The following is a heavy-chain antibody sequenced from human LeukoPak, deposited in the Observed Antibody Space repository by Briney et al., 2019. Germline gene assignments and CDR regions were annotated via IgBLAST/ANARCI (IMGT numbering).Heavy chain of an antibody. D-gene: IGHD2-21*01. J-gene: IGHJ6*03. Sequence: PSETLFLTCFVSGGSINNYYWSWIRQPAGKGLEGIGRIYTSGSTNYNPSLKSRVTMSVDTSKNQFSLRLSSVTAADTAVYYCAGSETYYHYYNMDVWGRGTTVTGSS. CDR3: AGSETYYHYYNMDV. CDR1: GGSINNYY. CDR2: IYTSGST. V-gene: IGHV4-4*07.